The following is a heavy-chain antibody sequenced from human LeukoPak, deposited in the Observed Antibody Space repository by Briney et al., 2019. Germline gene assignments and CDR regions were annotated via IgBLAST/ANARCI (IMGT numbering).Heavy chain of an antibody. V-gene: IGHV4-61*02. CDR1: GGSISSGSYY. CDR2: IYTSGST. CDR3: ARIFDFWSANAFDP. D-gene: IGHD3-3*01. J-gene: IGHJ5*02. Sequence: SQTLSLTCTVSGGSISSGSYYWSWIRQPAGKGLVWIGRIYTSGSTNYNPSLKSRVTISVDTSKNQFSLKLSSVTAADTAVYYCARIFDFWSANAFDPWGQGTLVTVSS.